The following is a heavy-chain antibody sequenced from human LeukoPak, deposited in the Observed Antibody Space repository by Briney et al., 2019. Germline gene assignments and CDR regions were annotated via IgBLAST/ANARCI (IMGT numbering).Heavy chain of an antibody. J-gene: IGHJ4*02. CDR1: GFTLSSYA. CDR3: AKVRTAIVDY. V-gene: IGHV3-23*01. D-gene: IGHD5-18*01. Sequence: GGSLRLSCAASGFTLSSYAMTWVRQAPGKGLEWVSASSGSGGSTYYADSVKGRFTISRDNSKNTLYLQMNSLRAEDTAVYYCAKVRTAIVDYWGQGTLVTVSS. CDR2: SSGSGGST.